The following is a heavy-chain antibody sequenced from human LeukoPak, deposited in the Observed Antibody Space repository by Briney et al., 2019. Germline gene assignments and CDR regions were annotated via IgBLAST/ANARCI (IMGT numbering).Heavy chain of an antibody. CDR3: AGQIGVVVLATLTSNWFDP. V-gene: IGHV4-34*01. CDR1: GGSFSGYY. D-gene: IGHD2-2*01. CDR2: ISYRGKT. Sequence: SETLSLTCAVYGGSFSGYYWSWIRQPPGKGLEWIGSISYRGKTSYNPSLTSRVSISVDTSSNQFSLKLTSVTAADTAVYYCAGQIGVVVLATLTSNWFDPWGQGTLVAVSS. J-gene: IGHJ5*02.